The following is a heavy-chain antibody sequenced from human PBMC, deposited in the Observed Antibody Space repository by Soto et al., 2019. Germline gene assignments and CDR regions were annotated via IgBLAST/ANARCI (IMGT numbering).Heavy chain of an antibody. D-gene: IGHD1-26*01. CDR1: GFSFSSYF. CDR3: ARENWYSGDV. J-gene: IGHJ6*02. V-gene: IGHV3-74*01. CDR2: VTGDGSRA. Sequence: EVQLVESGGGSVQPGGSLRLSCAASGFSFSSYFMAWVRQAPGEGLVSVSHVTGDGSRASYADSVRGRFTISRDNAKNTLYVQKDSLRDEETAIYYCARENWYSGDVWGQGNTVNASS.